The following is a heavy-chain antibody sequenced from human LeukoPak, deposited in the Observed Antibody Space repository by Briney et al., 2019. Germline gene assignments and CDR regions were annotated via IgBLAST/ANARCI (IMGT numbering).Heavy chain of an antibody. D-gene: IGHD2-15*01. Sequence: PGGSLRLSCAASGFTFRNAWLNWVRQAPGKGLEWVGRTKSKTDGGATDYAAPVKGRFTISRDDSRSTVYLQMSSLRTEDTAVYYCATVGYCSGGGCYSLDYWGQGTLVTVSS. V-gene: IGHV3-15*01. CDR3: ATVGYCSGGGCYSLDY. CDR1: GFTFRNAW. J-gene: IGHJ4*02. CDR2: TKSKTDGGAT.